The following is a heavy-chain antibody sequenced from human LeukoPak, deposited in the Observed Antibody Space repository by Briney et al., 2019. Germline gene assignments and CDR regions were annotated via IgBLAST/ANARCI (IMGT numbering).Heavy chain of an antibody. V-gene: IGHV4-31*03. CDR2: IYYSGST. D-gene: IGHD3-10*01. Sequence: SQTLSLTCTVSGGSISSGGYYWSWIRQHPGKGLEWIGYIYYSGSTYYNPSLKSRVTISVDTSKNQFSLKLSSVTAADTAVYYCARDAGPRSLRGVDYWGQGTLVTVSS. J-gene: IGHJ4*02. CDR1: GGSISSGGYY. CDR3: ARDAGPRSLRGVDY.